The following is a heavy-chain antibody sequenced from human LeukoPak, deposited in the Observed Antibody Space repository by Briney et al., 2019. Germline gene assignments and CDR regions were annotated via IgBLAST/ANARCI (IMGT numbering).Heavy chain of an antibody. CDR1: VFTFSSYG. CDR2: ITPDRSNK. J-gene: IGHJ4*02. Sequence: QAGRSLRLSCAASVFTFSSYGMHWVRQAPGRGLEWVAVITPDRSNKHHADSMKGRFIVSRDNSKNTLYLQMNSLRPEDTAVYYWSEKPGLYHASDSWGQGTLVTVSS. D-gene: IGHD1-14*01. V-gene: IGHV3-30*03. CDR3: SEKPGLYHASDS.